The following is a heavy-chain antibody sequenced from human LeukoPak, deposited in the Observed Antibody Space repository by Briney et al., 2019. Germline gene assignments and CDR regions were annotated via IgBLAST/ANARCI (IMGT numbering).Heavy chain of an antibody. J-gene: IGHJ5*02. CDR2: MNPNTGNT. Sequence: ASVKVSCKASGYTFTSYDINWVRQATGQGLEWMGWMNPNTGNTGSAQRFQGRVTMTRDTSISTAYMELSSLRSEDAAVYYCARGPLVRLPSSFDPWGQGTLVTVSS. V-gene: IGHV1-8*01. CDR3: ARGPLVRLPSSFDP. D-gene: IGHD3-16*02. CDR1: GYTFTSYD.